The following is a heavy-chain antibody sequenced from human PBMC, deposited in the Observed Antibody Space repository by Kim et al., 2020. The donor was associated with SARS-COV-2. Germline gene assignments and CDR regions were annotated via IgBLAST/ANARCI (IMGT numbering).Heavy chain of an antibody. V-gene: IGHV3-23*03. J-gene: IGHJ4*02. CDR1: GFTFSSYA. D-gene: IGHD5-18*01. Sequence: GGSLRLSCAASGFTFSSYAMSWVRQAPGKGLEWVSVIYSGGSSTYYADSVKGRFTISRDNSKNTLYLQMNSLRAEDTAVYYCAKGGGLWSSYFDYWGQGTLVTVSS. CDR3: AKGGGLWSSYFDY. CDR2: IYSGGSST.